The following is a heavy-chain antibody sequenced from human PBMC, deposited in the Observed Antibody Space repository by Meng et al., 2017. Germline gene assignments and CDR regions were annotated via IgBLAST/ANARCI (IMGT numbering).Heavy chain of an antibody. Sequence: VQPQQWGAGLLKPSETLSLTFAVYGGSCSGYYWSWIRQPPGKGLEWIGEINHSGSTNYNPSLKSRVTISVDTSKNQFSLKLSSVTAADTAVYYCARGRSGTWPWYFDLWGRGTLVTVPS. CDR3: ARGRSGTWPWYFDL. J-gene: IGHJ2*01. V-gene: IGHV4-34*01. CDR1: GGSCSGYY. CDR2: INHSGST. D-gene: IGHD1-1*01.